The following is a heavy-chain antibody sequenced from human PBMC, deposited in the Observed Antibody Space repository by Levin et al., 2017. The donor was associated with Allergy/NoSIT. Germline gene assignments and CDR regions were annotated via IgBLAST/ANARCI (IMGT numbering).Heavy chain of an antibody. CDR1: GFTFDDYA. CDR2: ISWNSGSI. V-gene: IGHV3-9*01. CDR3: AKDIAAAGTGNFQH. J-gene: IGHJ1*01. D-gene: IGHD6-13*01. Sequence: GGSLRLSCAASGFTFDDYAMHWVRQAPGKGLEWVSGISWNSGSIGYADSVKGRFTISRDNAKNSLYLQMNSLRAEDTALYYCAKDIAAAGTGNFQHWGQGTLVTVSS.